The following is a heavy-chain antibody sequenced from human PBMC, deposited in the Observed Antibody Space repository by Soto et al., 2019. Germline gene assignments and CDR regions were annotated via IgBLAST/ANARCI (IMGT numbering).Heavy chain of an antibody. D-gene: IGHD4-17*01. CDR2: IFYSGST. Sequence: ASETLSLTCAVSGDSINNDNYYWSWIRQLPGKGLEWIGYIFYSGSTYYNPSLKSRLSISVDTSQNQFSLNLSSVTAADTAVYYCARGPTATTDYWGQGILVTVSS. J-gene: IGHJ4*02. V-gene: IGHV4-31*11. CDR1: GDSINNDNYY. CDR3: ARGPTATTDY.